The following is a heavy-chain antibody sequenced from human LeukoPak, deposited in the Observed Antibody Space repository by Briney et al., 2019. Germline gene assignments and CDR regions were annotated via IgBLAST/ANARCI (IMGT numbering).Heavy chain of an antibody. Sequence: GGSLRLSCAASGFTFSTYAMCWVRQAPGKGLEWVSGISGSGGSTYYADSVKGRFIISRDNSKNTLYLQMNSLRAEDTAVYYCAKENYGSGSYSDYWGQGTLVTVSS. D-gene: IGHD3-10*01. CDR3: AKENYGSGSYSDY. V-gene: IGHV3-23*01. CDR1: GFTFSTYA. J-gene: IGHJ4*02. CDR2: ISGSGGST.